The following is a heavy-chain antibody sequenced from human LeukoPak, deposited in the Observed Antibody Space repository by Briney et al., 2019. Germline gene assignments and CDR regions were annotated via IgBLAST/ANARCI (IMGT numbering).Heavy chain of an antibody. D-gene: IGHD3-22*01. CDR1: GFAFSSYA. V-gene: IGHV3-30-3*01. Sequence: GGSLRLSCAASGFAFSSYAIHWVRQAPGKGLEWVSFISYDGRIKYYADSMKGRLTISRDNSKNTLYLQMNSLRAEDTAVYYCAKDLHPPLYDSSGYDYWGQGTLVTVSS. CDR2: ISYDGRIK. CDR3: AKDLHPPLYDSSGYDY. J-gene: IGHJ4*02.